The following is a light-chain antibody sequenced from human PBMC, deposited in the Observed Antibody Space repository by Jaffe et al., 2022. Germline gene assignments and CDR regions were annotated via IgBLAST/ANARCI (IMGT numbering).Light chain of an antibody. CDR2: MAS. J-gene: IGKJ1*01. CDR1: QSVSPW. CDR3: QQYNSYST. Sequence: DIQMTQSPSTLSASIGDRVTITCRASQSVSPWLAWYQQKPGKPPKLLIYMASTLETGVPSRFSGSGSGTDFTLTITSLQPDDSATYYCQQYNSYSTFGQGTKVEVK. V-gene: IGKV1-5*03.